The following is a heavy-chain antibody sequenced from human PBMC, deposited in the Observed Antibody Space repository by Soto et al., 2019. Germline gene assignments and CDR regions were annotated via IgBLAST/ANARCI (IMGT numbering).Heavy chain of an antibody. V-gene: IGHV1-69*01. CDR3: ARQGKKFWGPDDY. J-gene: IGHJ4*02. CDR2: IIPIFGTA. CDR1: GGTFSSYA. Sequence: QVQLVQSGAEVKKPGSSVKVSCKASGGTFSSYAISWVRQAPGQGLEWMGGIIPIFGTANYAQKFQGRGTITADESTSTAYRELSSLRSEDTDVYYCARQGKKFWGPDDYWGQGTLVTVSS. D-gene: IGHD7-27*01.